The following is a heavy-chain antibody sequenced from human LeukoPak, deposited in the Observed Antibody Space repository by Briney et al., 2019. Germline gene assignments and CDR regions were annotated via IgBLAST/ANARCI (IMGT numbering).Heavy chain of an antibody. V-gene: IGHV4-59*01. CDR1: GGSISNYY. CDR3: ARVLGSGYSDY. J-gene: IGHJ4*02. Sequence: SETLSLTCTVSGGSISNYYWSWIRQPPGKGLEWIGYIYYSGSTNYNPSLKSRVTVSVDTSKNQFSLKLSSVTAADTAVYYCARVLGSGYSDYWGQGTLVTVSS. CDR2: IYYSGST. D-gene: IGHD3-3*01.